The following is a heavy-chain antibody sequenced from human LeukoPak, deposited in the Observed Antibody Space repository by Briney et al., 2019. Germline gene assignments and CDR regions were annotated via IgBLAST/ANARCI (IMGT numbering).Heavy chain of an antibody. D-gene: IGHD1-1*01. J-gene: IGHJ4*02. CDR3: ARDRHWNQGNFDY. CDR2: INPNSGDT. CDR1: GYTITGYY. Sequence: ASVKVSCKASGYTITGYYIHWVRQAPGQGLEWMGWINPNSGDTNYAQKFQGRVTMTRDTSINTAFMELSRLRYDDTAVYYCARDRHWNQGNFDYWGQGTLVTVSS. V-gene: IGHV1-2*02.